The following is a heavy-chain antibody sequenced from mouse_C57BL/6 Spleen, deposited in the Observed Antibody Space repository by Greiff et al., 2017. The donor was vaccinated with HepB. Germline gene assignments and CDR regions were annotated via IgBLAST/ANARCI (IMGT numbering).Heavy chain of an antibody. CDR3: ARYYVHDRGYYFDY. D-gene: IGHD1-1*02. CDR2: INTNNGVT. CDR1: GYTFTDYN. Sequence: VQLQQSGPELVKPGASVKMSCKASGYTFTDYNMHWVTQSHGKSLEWIGYINTNNGVTSYNQKFKGKDTLTVNKSYSTDYMELRSLTSEDSAVYAWARYYVHDRGYYFDYGGQGTTLTVSS. V-gene: IGHV1-22*01. J-gene: IGHJ2*01.